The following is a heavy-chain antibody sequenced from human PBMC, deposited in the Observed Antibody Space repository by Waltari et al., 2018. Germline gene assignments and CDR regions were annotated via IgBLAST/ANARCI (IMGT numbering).Heavy chain of an antibody. Sequence: EVHLLESGGGLVQPGGSLRLSCGASGISPSAQWRTWVRQAPGKGLEWVANIRQDGGEKKYVDSVKGRFTISRDNAKNSLYLEMNSLRVEDTAVYYCARGEYSGYWGQGTLVTVSS. V-gene: IGHV3-7*04. CDR2: IRQDGGEK. D-gene: IGHD5-12*01. CDR3: ARGEYSGY. J-gene: IGHJ4*02. CDR1: GISPSAQW.